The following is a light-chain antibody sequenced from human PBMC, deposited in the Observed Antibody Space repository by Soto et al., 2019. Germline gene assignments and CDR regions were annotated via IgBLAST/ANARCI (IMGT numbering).Light chain of an antibody. CDR2: LGS. Sequence: DIVMTQSPLSLPVTPGEPASISCRSSQSLLHSNGYNYLDWYLQKPGQSPQLLIYLGSNRASGVPYRFSGSGSGTDFTLKISRVEAEDVGVYYCMQALKTPYTFGQGTKLEIK. J-gene: IGKJ2*01. CDR3: MQALKTPYT. V-gene: IGKV2-28*01. CDR1: QSLLHSNGYNY.